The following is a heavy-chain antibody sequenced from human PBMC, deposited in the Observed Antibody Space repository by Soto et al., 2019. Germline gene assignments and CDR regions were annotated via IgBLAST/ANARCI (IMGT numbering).Heavy chain of an antibody. CDR2: ITGASGNT. D-gene: IGHD1-26*01. Sequence: QVQLVQSGAEVKKPGASVKVSCKASGYTFTTYDRHWVRQAPAQRLELMGRITGASGNTKYSQTFQGRTTFTSDTSASAAYMELSSLPSEDTAVYFSWRSRELLYWGQGTLVTVS. J-gene: IGHJ4*02. CDR1: GYTFTTYD. V-gene: IGHV1-3*01. CDR3: WRSRELLY.